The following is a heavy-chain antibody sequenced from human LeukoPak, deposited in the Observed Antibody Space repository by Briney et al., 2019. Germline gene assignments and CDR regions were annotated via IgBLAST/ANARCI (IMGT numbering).Heavy chain of an antibody. V-gene: IGHV3-23*01. CDR2: ICGSGGGT. J-gene: IGHJ3*02. CDR3: VQEGPRGLAFDI. CDR1: GVTFSSYV. Sequence: GGSLRLSCEASGVTFSSYVMSWVRQAPGKGPEWVSGICGSGGGTYYADSVKGRFAIYRDNSKNTLYLQMNSLRAEDTAVYYCVQEGPRGLAFDIWGQGTKVTVSS.